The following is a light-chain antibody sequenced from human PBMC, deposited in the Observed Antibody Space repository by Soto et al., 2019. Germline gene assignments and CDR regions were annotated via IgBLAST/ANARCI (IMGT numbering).Light chain of an antibody. J-gene: IGKJ1*01. Sequence: DIQMTQSPSSLSASIGDRVTITCRASQGISNYLAWYQQKPGKSPRLLIYAASTLQSGVPSRFSGSGSGTDFTLTISSLQPEYVATFYCQNYNSVPWTFGQGTKVEI. CDR1: QGISNY. V-gene: IGKV1-27*01. CDR3: QNYNSVPWT. CDR2: AAS.